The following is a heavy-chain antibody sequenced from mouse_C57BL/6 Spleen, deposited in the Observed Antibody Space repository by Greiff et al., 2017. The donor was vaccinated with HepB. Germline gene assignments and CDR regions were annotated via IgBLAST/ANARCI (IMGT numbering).Heavy chain of an antibody. V-gene: IGHV1-19*01. Sequence: VQLQQSGPVLVKPGASVKMSCKASGYTFTDYYMNWVKQSHGKSLEWIGVINPYNGGTSYNQKFKGKATLTVDKSSSTAYMELNSLTSEDSAVYYCARSKNYDYGDWYFDVWGTGTTVTVSS. CDR2: INPYNGGT. J-gene: IGHJ1*03. D-gene: IGHD2-4*01. CDR3: ARSKNYDYGDWYFDV. CDR1: GYTFTDYY.